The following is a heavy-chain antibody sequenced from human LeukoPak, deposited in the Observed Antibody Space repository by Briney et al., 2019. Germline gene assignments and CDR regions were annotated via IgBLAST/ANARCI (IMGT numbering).Heavy chain of an antibody. D-gene: IGHD3-22*01. V-gene: IGHV1-2*04. CDR1: GYTFTGYY. J-gene: IGHJ3*02. CDR3: ASLADWYYYDDSGYPLGAFDI. CDR2: INPNSGGT. Sequence: ASVKVSCKASGYTFTGYYMHWVRQAPGQGLEWMGWINPNSGGTNYAQKFQGWVTMTRDTSISTAYMELSRLRSDDTAVYYCASLADWYYYDDSGYPLGAFDIWGQGTMVTVSS.